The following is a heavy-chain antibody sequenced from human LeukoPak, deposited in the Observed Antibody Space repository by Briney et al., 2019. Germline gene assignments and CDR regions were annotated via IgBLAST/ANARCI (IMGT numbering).Heavy chain of an antibody. J-gene: IGHJ4*02. CDR3: AKEQGNYGGCGHSYFDY. Sequence: GGSLRLSCAASGFTFSSYGIHWVRQAPGKGLEWVAFIRYDGTNKYYADSVKGRFTISRENSKNTLYLQMNSLRAEDTAVYYCAKEQGNYGGCGHSYFDYWGQGTLVTVSS. CDR1: GFTFSSYG. V-gene: IGHV3-30*02. D-gene: IGHD2-15*01. CDR2: IRYDGTNK.